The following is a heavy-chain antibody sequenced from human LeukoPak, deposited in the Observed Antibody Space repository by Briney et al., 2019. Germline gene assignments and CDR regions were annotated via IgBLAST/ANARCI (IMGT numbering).Heavy chain of an antibody. CDR2: LNHSESM. CDR1: GRSFSGHY. J-gene: IGHJ3*01. CDR3: ARVHQQLALYAFDV. D-gene: IGHD6-13*01. V-gene: IGHV4-34*01. Sequence: SDTPSLTCAVCGRSFSGHYGRWIRPPPGKGRGRGGELNHSESMNHNASLKSRLTIGVDESKTQFSLKVNSVPAADTAVYYCARVHQQLALYAFDVWGHGTLVTVS.